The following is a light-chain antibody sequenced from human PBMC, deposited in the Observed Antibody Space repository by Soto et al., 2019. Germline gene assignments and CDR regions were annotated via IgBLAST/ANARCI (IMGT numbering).Light chain of an antibody. CDR2: DTS. CDR3: LLSYSGTQRG. Sequence: QAVVTQESSVTVSPGGTVTLTCGSSTGAVTSGHYPYWFQQKPGQAPRTLIYDTSNKHSWTPARFSGSLLGGKAALTLSGGQPEDEADYYCLLSYSGTQRGFGAWTKVTVL. V-gene: IGLV7-46*01. J-gene: IGLJ1*01. CDR1: TGAVTSGHY.